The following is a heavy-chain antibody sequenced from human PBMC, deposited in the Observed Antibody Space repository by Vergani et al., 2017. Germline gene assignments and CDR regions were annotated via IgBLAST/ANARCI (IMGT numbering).Heavy chain of an antibody. Sequence: VQLVESGGGLVQPGGSLRLSCAASGFTFSSYWMSWVRQAPGKGLEWLANIKQDGSEKYYVDSVKGRFTISRDNAKNSLYLQMNSLRAEDTAVYYCAREYGSGSYYLGWFDPWGQGTLVTVSS. CDR2: IKQDGSEK. CDR3: AREYGSGSYYLGWFDP. V-gene: IGHV3-7*01. J-gene: IGHJ5*02. CDR1: GFTFSSYW. D-gene: IGHD3-10*01.